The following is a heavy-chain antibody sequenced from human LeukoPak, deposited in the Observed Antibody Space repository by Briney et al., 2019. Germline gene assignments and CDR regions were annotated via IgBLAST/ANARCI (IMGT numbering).Heavy chain of an antibody. CDR2: INHSGST. J-gene: IGHJ4*02. V-gene: IGHV4-34*01. Sequence: SETLSLTCAVYGGSFSGYYWSWIRQPPGKGLEWIGEINHSGSTNYNPSLKSRATISVDTSKNQFSLKLSSVTAADTAVYYCARGLDSGTYYLDYWGQGTLVTVSS. CDR1: GGSFSGYY. CDR3: ARGLDSGTYYLDY. D-gene: IGHD1-1*01.